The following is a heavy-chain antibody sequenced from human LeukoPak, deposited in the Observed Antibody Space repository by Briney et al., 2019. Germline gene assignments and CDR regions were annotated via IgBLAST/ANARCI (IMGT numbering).Heavy chain of an antibody. CDR3: ARAGNYADYVCY. CDR1: GFTFSGYG. J-gene: IGHJ4*02. CDR2: ISYDGSNK. D-gene: IGHD4-17*01. Sequence: GGSLRLSCAASGFTFSGYGMQWVRQAPGKGLEWVAVISYDGSNKYYADSVKGRFTISRDNSKNTLYLQMNSLRAEDTAVYYCARAGNYADYVCYWGQGTLVTVSS. V-gene: IGHV3-30*03.